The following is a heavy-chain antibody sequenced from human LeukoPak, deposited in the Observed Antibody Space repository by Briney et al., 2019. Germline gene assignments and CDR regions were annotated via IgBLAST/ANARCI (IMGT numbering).Heavy chain of an antibody. CDR3: ARDVGQQLAAKDAFDI. J-gene: IGHJ3*02. D-gene: IGHD6-13*01. CDR2: IYYSGST. CDR1: GGSISSSSYY. Sequence: SETLSLTCTVSGGSISSSSYYWGWIRQPPGKGLEWIGSIYYSGSTYYNPSLKSRVTISVDTSKNQFSLKLSSVTAADTAVYYCARDVGQQLAAKDAFDIWGQGTMVTVSS. V-gene: IGHV4-39*02.